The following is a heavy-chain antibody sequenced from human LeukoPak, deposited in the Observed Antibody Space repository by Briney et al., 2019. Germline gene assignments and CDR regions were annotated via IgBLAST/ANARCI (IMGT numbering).Heavy chain of an antibody. CDR1: GFTFSNYA. CDR2: IGDTGGTT. J-gene: IGHJ4*02. D-gene: IGHD3-10*01. V-gene: IGHV3-23*01. Sequence: TGGSLRLSCAASGFTFSNYAMSWVRQAPGKGLEWVSGIGDTGGTTFYADSVKGRFTISRDNSKNTLSLQMNSLRAEDTAVYYCAKDHGAGSYYNHPDCWGQGTLVTVSS. CDR3: AKDHGAGSYYNHPDC.